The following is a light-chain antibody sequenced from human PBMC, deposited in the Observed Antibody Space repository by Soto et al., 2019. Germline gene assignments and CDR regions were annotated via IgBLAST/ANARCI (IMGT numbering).Light chain of an antibody. V-gene: IGKV1-12*01. J-gene: IGKJ3*01. CDR2: AAS. CDR3: QQGYSFPCT. Sequence: DIQMTQSPSSVSASVGDGLTITCRASQDIGYWLAWAQQKPGQAPKLLIHAASRLQSVVPSMFSGPVSWTDFTLTIRGLQHEDAATYFCQQGYSFPCTSGPGTKVN. CDR1: QDIGYW.